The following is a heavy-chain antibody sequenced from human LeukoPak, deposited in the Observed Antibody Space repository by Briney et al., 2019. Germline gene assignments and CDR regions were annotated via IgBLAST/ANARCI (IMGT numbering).Heavy chain of an antibody. V-gene: IGHV1-69*01. CDR3: ARGTPGYSSSWYGVGYYGMDV. CDR1: GGTFSSYA. CDR2: IITLFGTA. J-gene: IGHJ6*04. D-gene: IGHD6-13*01. Sequence: ASVKVSCKASGGTFSSYAISCVRQAPGQGLEWMGGIITLFGTANYAQKFQGRVTITADESTSTAYMELSSLRSEDTAVYYCARGTPGYSSSWYGVGYYGMDVWGKGTTVTVSS.